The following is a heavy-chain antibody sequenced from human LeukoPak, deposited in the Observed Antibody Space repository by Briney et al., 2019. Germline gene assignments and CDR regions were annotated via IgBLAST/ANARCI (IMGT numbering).Heavy chain of an antibody. V-gene: IGHV4-59*12. CDR2: IHSIGGT. J-gene: IGHJ3*02. CDR1: GCSISNYY. D-gene: IGHD3-10*01. Sequence: SETLSLTCTVSGCSISNYYWTWIRQPPGKGLEWIGYIHSIGGTNYNPSLQSRVTISLDTSRNQFSLKLNSVTAADTAVYYCAKYNGYGLIDIWGQGTMVTVSS. CDR3: AKYNGYGLIDI.